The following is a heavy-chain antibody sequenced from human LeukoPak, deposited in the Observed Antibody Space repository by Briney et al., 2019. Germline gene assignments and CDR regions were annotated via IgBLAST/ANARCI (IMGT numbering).Heavy chain of an antibody. V-gene: IGHV1-46*01. CDR3: ARGYPMDWNYFDY. CDR1: GYTFPNYY. D-gene: IGHD3/OR15-3a*01. Sequence: ASVKVSCKASGYTFPNYYIHWVRQAAGQGLDWMGIINPSGGSTSYAQNLQGRVTMTRDTSTSTVYMELSSLRSEDTAVYYCARGYPMDWNYFDYWGQGTLVTVSS. CDR2: INPSGGST. J-gene: IGHJ4*02.